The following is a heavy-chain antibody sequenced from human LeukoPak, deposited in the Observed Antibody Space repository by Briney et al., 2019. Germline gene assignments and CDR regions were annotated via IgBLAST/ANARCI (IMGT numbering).Heavy chain of an antibody. D-gene: IGHD3-10*01. Sequence: SETLSLTCAAYGGSFSGYYWSWIRQPPGKGLEWIREINHSGSTNYNPSLKSRVTISVDTSKNQFSLKLSSVTAADTAVYYCARGKGVLLWFGELYSAAYYFDYWGQGTLVTVSS. CDR2: INHSGST. J-gene: IGHJ4*02. CDR1: GGSFSGYY. CDR3: ARGKGVLLWFGELYSAAYYFDY. V-gene: IGHV4-34*01.